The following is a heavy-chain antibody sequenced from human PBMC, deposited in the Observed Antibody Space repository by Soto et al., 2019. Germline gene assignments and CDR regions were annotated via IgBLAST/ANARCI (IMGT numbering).Heavy chain of an antibody. D-gene: IGHD5-12*01. J-gene: IGHJ4*02. Sequence: QLQLQESGPGLVNPSETLSLTCTVSGGSIRSSSYYWGWIRQPPGKGLEWIGSIYYSGSTYYNPSLKSRVTISVDTSKNQFSPKLSSVTAADTAVYYCAREGDGYNAIDYWGQGTQVTVSA. V-gene: IGHV4-39*02. CDR3: AREGDGYNAIDY. CDR2: IYYSGST. CDR1: GGSIRSSSYY.